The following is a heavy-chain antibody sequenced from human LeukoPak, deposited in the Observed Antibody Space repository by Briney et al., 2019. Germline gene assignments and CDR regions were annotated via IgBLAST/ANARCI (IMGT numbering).Heavy chain of an antibody. CDR1: GFSLSTDGVG. Sequence: ESGPTLVNPTQTLTLTCTFSGFSLSTDGVGVAWIRRPPGKALEWLALIYWDDDERYSPSLKSRLTITKDTSKNQVVLTMTNMDPVDTATYYRAHSQAPHAAMVVNWFDPWGQGTLVTVSS. D-gene: IGHD5-18*01. CDR2: IYWDDDE. V-gene: IGHV2-5*02. CDR3: AHSQAPHAAMVVNWFDP. J-gene: IGHJ5*02.